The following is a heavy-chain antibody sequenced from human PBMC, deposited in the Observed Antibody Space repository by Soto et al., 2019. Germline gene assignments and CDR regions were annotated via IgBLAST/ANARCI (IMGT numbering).Heavy chain of an antibody. CDR1: GGTFSSYA. CDR3: ARDRVQYSGSYSFDY. J-gene: IGHJ4*02. D-gene: IGHD1-26*01. V-gene: IGHV1-69*06. Sequence: SVKVSCKASGGTFSSYAISWVRQAPGQGLEWMGGIIPIFGTANYAQKFQGRVTITADKSTSTAYMELSSLRSEDTAVYYCARDRVQYSGSYSFDYWGQGTLVTVSS. CDR2: IIPIFGTA.